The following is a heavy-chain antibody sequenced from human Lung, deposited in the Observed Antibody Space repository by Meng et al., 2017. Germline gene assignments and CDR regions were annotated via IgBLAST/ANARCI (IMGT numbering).Heavy chain of an antibody. Sequence: VQLVEAGGGLGQPGRSLRFPCAASGFIFSSSAMKWVRQAAGKGLELVGRIKSNTDGGIAEYAAPVTGRFTISRDDSKSTLYLQMSGLRIDDTGVYYCTWDDKAVSDYWGQGTLVTVSS. CDR3: TWDDKAVSDY. J-gene: IGHJ4*02. D-gene: IGHD1-26*01. V-gene: IGHV3-15*01. CDR2: IKSNTDGGIA. CDR1: GFIFSSSA.